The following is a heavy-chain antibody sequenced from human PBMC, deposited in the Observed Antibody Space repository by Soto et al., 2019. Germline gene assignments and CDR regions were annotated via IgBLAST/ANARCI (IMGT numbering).Heavy chain of an antibody. V-gene: IGHV3-74*01. Sequence: EVQLVESGGGLVQPGGSLRLSCAASGFTFSSNWMYWVRQAPGKGLVWVSQINTDGSITTYADSVKGRFTISRDNAKNTVYLQMNSLRAEDTAVYYCTRAAIFGANCFDPWGQGTLVTVSS. CDR3: TRAAIFGANCFDP. D-gene: IGHD3-3*01. J-gene: IGHJ5*02. CDR1: GFTFSSNW. CDR2: INTDGSIT.